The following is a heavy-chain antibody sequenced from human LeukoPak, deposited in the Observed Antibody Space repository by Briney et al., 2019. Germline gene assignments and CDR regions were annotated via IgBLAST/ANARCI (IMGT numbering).Heavy chain of an antibody. CDR3: ARDRYEGYAYDI. CDR2: IKQDGSEK. J-gene: IGHJ3*02. CDR1: GVTFNTYW. Sequence: GGSLRLSRAASGVTFNTYWMSWVRQAPGKGLEWVANIKQDGSEKYYVDSVKGRFTISRDNAKKLVYLQMNSLRAEDTAVYYCARDRYEGYAYDIWGQGTKVTVSS. D-gene: IGHD3-3*01. V-gene: IGHV3-7*01.